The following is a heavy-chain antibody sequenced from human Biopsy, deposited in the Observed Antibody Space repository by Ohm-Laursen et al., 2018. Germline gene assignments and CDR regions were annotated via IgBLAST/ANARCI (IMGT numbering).Heavy chain of an antibody. D-gene: IGHD2-21*01. CDR2: ISHSGSA. CDR1: GYSISSDFY. CDR3: ERDVGVV. V-gene: IGHV4-38-2*02. Sequence: SETLSLTCTVSGYSISSDFYWGWIRQTPGKGLEWIGSISHSGSAYYNPSLKSRVTLSIDTSKNHFFLKVNSVTAADTAVYYCERDVGVVWGQGTLVTVSS. J-gene: IGHJ1*01.